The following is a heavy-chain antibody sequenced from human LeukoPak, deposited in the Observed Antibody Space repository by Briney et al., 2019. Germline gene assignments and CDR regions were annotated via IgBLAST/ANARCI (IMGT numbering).Heavy chain of an antibody. CDR1: GGSFSGYY. CDR3: ARFGVLGPYGSGSYYYFDY. J-gene: IGHJ4*02. V-gene: IGHV4-34*01. D-gene: IGHD3-10*01. CDR2: INHSGST. Sequence: SETLSLTCAVYGGSFSGYYWSWIRQPPGKGLEWIGEINHSGSTNYNPSLKSRVTISVDTSKNQFSLKLSSVTAADTAVYYCARFGVLGPYGSGSYYYFDYWGQGTLVTVSS.